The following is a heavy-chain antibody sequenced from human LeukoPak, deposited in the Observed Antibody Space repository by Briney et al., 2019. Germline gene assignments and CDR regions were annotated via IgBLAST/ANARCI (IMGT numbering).Heavy chain of an antibody. V-gene: IGHV3-23*01. D-gene: IGHD2-2*01. Sequence: GGSLRLSCAASGFTFSSYAMSWVRQAPGKGLEWVSAISGSGGSTYYADSVKGRFTISRDNSKNTLYLQMNSLRAEDTAVYYCARGCSSTSCYLGGYYYMDVWGKGTTVTVSS. CDR3: ARGCSSTSCYLGGYYYMDV. CDR2: ISGSGGST. CDR1: GFTFSSYA. J-gene: IGHJ6*03.